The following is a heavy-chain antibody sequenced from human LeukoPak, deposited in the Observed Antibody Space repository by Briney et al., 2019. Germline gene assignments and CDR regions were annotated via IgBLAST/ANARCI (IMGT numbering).Heavy chain of an antibody. CDR1: GYTFNTYY. V-gene: IGHV1-46*02. Sequence: GASVKVSCKASGYTFNTYYIHWVRQAPGQGLEWMGLINPGGGDTSYAQNLQGRVTMTRDTSTSTVYLELSNLRSEDTAVYYCARGPRGQRFVYWGQGTLVTVSS. D-gene: IGHD1-1*01. CDR3: ARGPRGQRFVY. J-gene: IGHJ4*02. CDR2: INPGGGDT.